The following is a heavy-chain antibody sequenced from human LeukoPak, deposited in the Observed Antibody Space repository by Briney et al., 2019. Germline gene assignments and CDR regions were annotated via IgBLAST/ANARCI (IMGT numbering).Heavy chain of an antibody. V-gene: IGHV3-23*01. CDR2: ISGSGGST. Sequence: GGSLRLSCAASGFTFSSYAMSWVRQAPGKGLEWVSAISGSGGSTYYADSVKGRFTISRDNSKNTLYLQMNTLRAEDTAVYYCARAALEDYDSSGYPYYYYGMDVWGQGTTVTVSS. CDR1: GFTFSSYA. CDR3: ARAALEDYDSSGYPYYYYGMDV. J-gene: IGHJ6*02. D-gene: IGHD3-22*01.